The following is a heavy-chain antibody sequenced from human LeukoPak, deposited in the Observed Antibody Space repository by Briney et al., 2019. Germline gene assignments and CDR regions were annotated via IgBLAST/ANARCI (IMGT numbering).Heavy chain of an antibody. D-gene: IGHD6-19*01. Sequence: SETLSLTCTVSGGSISSYYWSWIRQPPGKGLEWIGYIYYSGSTNYNPSLKSRVTISVDTSKNQFSLKLSSVTAADTAVYYCARVSKSSGWYAAIDYWGQGTLVTVSS. CDR3: ARVSKSSGWYAAIDY. V-gene: IGHV4-59*01. CDR2: IYYSGST. J-gene: IGHJ4*02. CDR1: GGSISSYY.